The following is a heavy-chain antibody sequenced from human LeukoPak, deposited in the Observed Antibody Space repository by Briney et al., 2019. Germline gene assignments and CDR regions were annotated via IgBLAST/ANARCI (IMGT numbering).Heavy chain of an antibody. CDR3: ARGYSSSWGDWFDP. CDR1: GYTFTNYD. CDR2: INPNSGGT. Sequence: ASVKVSCKASGYTFTNYDINWVRQATGQGLEWMGRINPNSGGTNYAQKFQGRVTMTRDTSISTAYMELSRLRSDDTAVYYCARGYSSSWGDWFDPWGQGTLVTVSS. D-gene: IGHD6-13*01. J-gene: IGHJ5*02. V-gene: IGHV1-2*06.